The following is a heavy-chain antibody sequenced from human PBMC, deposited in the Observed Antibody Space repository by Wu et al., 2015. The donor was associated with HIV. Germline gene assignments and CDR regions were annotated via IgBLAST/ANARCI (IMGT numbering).Heavy chain of an antibody. J-gene: IGHJ4*02. CDR3: ARSGLAQHRWYFDY. D-gene: IGHD1/OR15-1a*01. CDR2: INPNSGGT. CDR1: EYTFTDYY. V-gene: IGHV1-2*02. Sequence: QVQLVQSGAEMKKPGASVKVSCKGSEYTFTDYYMYWVRQAPGQGLEWMGWINPNSGGTNSAQKFQDRVTMTRDTSISTGYMELSRLRSDDTAVYYCARSGLAQHRWYFDYWGQGTAGHRLL.